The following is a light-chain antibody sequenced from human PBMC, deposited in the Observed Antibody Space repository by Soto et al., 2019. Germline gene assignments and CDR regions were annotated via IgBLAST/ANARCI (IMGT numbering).Light chain of an antibody. Sequence: EIVLTQSPGTLSLSPGERATLSCRASQSISSSFLAWYQQKPGQAPRLLIFVESSRATGIPDGFGGIGSGTNFTLTISTREPEDLAVFYCQQYDSSPCTFGQGTRVEIK. CDR2: VES. V-gene: IGKV3-20*01. J-gene: IGKJ1*01. CDR3: QQYDSSPCT. CDR1: QSISSSF.